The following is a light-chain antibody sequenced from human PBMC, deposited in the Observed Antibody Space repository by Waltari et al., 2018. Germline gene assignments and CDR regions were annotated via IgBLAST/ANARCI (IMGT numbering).Light chain of an antibody. V-gene: IGLV7-46*01. CDR1: TGAVPRGTY. CDR3: LLSYSGARVV. CDR2: DTS. J-gene: IGLJ2*01. Sequence: QAAVPQEPSLPVSPGGTVTLTCGSSTGAVPRGTYPSWFQQKPGQAARTLIYDTSNKHSWTPARFSGSLLGGKAALTLSGAQPEDEAEYYCLLSYSGARVVFGGGTKLTVL.